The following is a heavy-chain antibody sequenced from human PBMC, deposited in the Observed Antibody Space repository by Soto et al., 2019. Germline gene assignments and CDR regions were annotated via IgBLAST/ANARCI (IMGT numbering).Heavy chain of an antibody. CDR3: ASFHNTCPGWFHX. Sequence: SETLSLTCSVSGGSINSGGYFWSWIRQHPGKGLEFIGYIYNSGITYYNPSLKSRVTISVETSKNEFSLQLRSVTAADTAVYFCASFHNTCPGWFHXWGQVTLVTVSX. CDR1: GGSINSGGYF. CDR2: IYNSGIT. D-gene: IGHD1-20*01. J-gene: IGHJ5*02. V-gene: IGHV4-31*03.